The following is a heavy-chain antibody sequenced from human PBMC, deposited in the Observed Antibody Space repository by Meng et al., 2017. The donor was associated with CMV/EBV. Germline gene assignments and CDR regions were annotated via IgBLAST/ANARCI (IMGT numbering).Heavy chain of an antibody. CDR2: INPNSGGT. J-gene: IGHJ6*02. CDR1: GYTFTGYY. CDR3: ARDLEVAGYYYYGMDV. Sequence: ASVKVSCKASGYTFTGYYMYWVRQAPGQGLEWMGWINPNSGGTKYAQKFQGRVTMIRDTSISTAYMEVSRLRSDDTAVYYCARDLEVAGYYYYGMDVWGQGTLVTVSS. D-gene: IGHD3-3*01. V-gene: IGHV1-2*02.